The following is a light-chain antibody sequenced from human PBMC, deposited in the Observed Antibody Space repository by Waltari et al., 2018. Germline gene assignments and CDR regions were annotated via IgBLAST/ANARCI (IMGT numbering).Light chain of an antibody. CDR1: NFNLGNNY. CDR2: DNY. J-gene: IGLJ2*01. CDR3: GTWDTSLSAAV. V-gene: IGLV1-51*01. Sequence: QSVLTQPPSVSAAPGPKVPISCSGSNFNLGNNYVSWYQFLPGTAPKLLIYDNYKRPSGIPDRFSGSKSDTSATLDITGLQTGDEADYYCGTWDTSLSAAVFGGGTKVTVL.